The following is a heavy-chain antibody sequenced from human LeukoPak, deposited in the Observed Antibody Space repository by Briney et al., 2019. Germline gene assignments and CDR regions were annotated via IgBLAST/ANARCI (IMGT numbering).Heavy chain of an antibody. CDR2: ISGSGDIT. J-gene: IGHJ4*02. V-gene: IGHV3-23*01. CDR1: GFTFSSYA. Sequence: GGSLRLSCAASGFTFSSYAMSWVRQAPGKGLEWVSVISGSGDITYYADSVKGRFTISRDNSKNTLYLQMNSLRAEDTAVYYCAKDPLGKSQTYWGQGTLVTVSS. D-gene: IGHD3-16*01. CDR3: AKDPLGKSQTY.